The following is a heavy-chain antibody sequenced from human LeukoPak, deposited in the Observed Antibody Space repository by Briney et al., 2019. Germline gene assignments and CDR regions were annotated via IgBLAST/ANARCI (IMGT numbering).Heavy chain of an antibody. CDR2: INHSGST. Sequence: SETLSLTCAVYGGSFSGYYWSWIRQPPGKGLEWIAEINHSGSTNYNPSLKSRVTISVDTSENQFSLKLSSVTAADTAVYYCASTPPILYYGMDVWGQGTTVTVSS. CDR1: GGSFSGYY. J-gene: IGHJ6*02. V-gene: IGHV4-34*01. CDR3: ASTPPILYYGMDV.